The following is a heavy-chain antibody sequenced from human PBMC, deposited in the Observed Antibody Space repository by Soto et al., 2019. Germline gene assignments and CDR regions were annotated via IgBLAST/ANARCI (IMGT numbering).Heavy chain of an antibody. CDR1: GGTFRSYA. J-gene: IGHJ4*02. D-gene: IGHD3-22*01. Sequence: VASVKVSCKASGGTFRSYAISWVRQAPGQGLEWMGGIIPIFGTANYAQKFQGRVTITADKSTSTAYMELSSLRSEDTALYYCARRTHRYDSRDYFDYWGQGTLVTVSS. V-gene: IGHV1-69*06. CDR2: IIPIFGTA. CDR3: ARRTHRYDSRDYFDY.